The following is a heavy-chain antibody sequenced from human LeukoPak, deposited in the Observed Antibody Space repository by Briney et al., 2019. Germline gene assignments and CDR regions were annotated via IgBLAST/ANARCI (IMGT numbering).Heavy chain of an antibody. J-gene: IGHJ4*02. Sequence: SETLSLTCAVYGGSFSGYYWSWIRQPPGKGLEWIGEINHSGSTNYNPSLKSRVTISVDTSKNQFSLKLSSVTAADTAVYYCARDSSSGWKHDYWGQGTLVTVSS. CDR1: GGSFSGYY. D-gene: IGHD6-19*01. CDR3: ARDSSSGWKHDY. V-gene: IGHV4-34*01. CDR2: INHSGST.